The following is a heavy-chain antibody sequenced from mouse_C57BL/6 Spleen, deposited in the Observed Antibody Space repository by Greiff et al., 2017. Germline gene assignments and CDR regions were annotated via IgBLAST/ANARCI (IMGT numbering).Heavy chain of an antibody. Sequence: EVQLVESGGGLVKPGGSLKLSCAASGFTFSSYAMSWVRQTPEKRLEWVATISDGGSYTYYPDNVKGRFTLSRDTAKNNLYLQVSHLKSEDTAMDYCARGRVDYWGQGTTLTVSS. V-gene: IGHV5-4*01. J-gene: IGHJ2*01. CDR3: ARGRVDY. CDR1: GFTFSSYA. CDR2: ISDGGSYT.